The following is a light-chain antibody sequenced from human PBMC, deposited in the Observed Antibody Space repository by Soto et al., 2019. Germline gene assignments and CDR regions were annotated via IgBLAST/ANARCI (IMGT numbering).Light chain of an antibody. CDR1: SSNIGGNS. CDR2: DDN. J-gene: IGLJ1*01. CDR3: ATWDDRLNGYV. V-gene: IGLV1-51*01. Sequence: QSVLTQPPSVSAAPGQKVTISCSGSSSNIGGNSVSWYQQLPGTAPKLLIYDDNKRPSGIPDRFSGSKSGTSATLGISGLQSEDEADYYCATWDDRLNGYVFGSGTKVTVL.